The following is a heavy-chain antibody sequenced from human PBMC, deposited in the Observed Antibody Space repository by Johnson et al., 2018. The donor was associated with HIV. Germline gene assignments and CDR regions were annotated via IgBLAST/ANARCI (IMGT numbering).Heavy chain of an antibody. D-gene: IGHD5-12*01. J-gene: IGHJ3*02. CDR2: IRYDGSNT. CDR3: ARGGLGSTRPRWADIVATPYQLAAFDI. V-gene: IGHV3-30*02. CDR1: GFTFSSYA. Sequence: VESGGGVVQPGRSLRLSCAASGFTFSSYAMHWVRQAPGKGLEWVSFIRYDGSNTYCADSVKGRFTISSDNSKNTLYLQMNSLRAEDTAVYYCARGGLGSTRPRWADIVATPYQLAAFDIWGQGTMVTVSS.